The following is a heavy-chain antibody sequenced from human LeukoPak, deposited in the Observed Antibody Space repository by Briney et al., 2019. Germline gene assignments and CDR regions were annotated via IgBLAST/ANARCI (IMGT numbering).Heavy chain of an antibody. Sequence: SQTLSLTCTVSGGSINFYYWSWIRQSPGKGLEWIGYISYSGSTNYNPSLKSRVTTSVDTSKNQLSLKLTSVSDADTAVYYCARSYYYDSSGYWPNWFDPWGQGTLVTVSS. J-gene: IGHJ5*02. V-gene: IGHV4-59*08. CDR1: GGSINFYY. CDR3: ARSYYYDSSGYWPNWFDP. D-gene: IGHD3-22*01. CDR2: ISYSGST.